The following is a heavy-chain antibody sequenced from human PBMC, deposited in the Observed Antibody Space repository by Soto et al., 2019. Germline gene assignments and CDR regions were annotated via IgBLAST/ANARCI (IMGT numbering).Heavy chain of an antibody. D-gene: IGHD5-12*01. J-gene: IGHJ4*02. CDR3: TGRRGYSGYDQDY. V-gene: IGHV5-10-1*01. Sequence: EVQLVQSGAEVKTPGESLRISCKGSGYSFTSYWISWVRQMPGKGLEWMGRIDPSDSYTNYSPSFQGHVTISADKSISTAYLQWSSLKASDTAMYYCTGRRGYSGYDQDYWGQGTLVTVSS. CDR1: GYSFTSYW. CDR2: IDPSDSYT.